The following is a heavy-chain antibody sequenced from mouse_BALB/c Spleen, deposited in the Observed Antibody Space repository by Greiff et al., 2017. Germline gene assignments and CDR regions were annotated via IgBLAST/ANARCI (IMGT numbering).Heavy chain of an antibody. CDR2: IRNKANGYTT. J-gene: IGHJ2*01. V-gene: IGHV7-3*02. Sequence: DVKLVESGGGLVQPGGSLRLSCATSGFTFTDYYMSWVRQPPGKALEWLGFIRNKANGYTTEYSASVKGRFTISRDNSQSILYLQMNTLRAEDSATYYCARARSPFDYWGQGTTLTVSS. CDR3: ARARSPFDY. CDR1: GFTFTDYY.